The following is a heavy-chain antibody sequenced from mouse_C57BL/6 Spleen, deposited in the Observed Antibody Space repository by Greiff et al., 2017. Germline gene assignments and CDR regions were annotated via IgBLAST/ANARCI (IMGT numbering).Heavy chain of an antibody. V-gene: IGHV1-64*01. D-gene: IGHD2-4*01. J-gene: IGHJ3*01. Sequence: QVQLQQPGAELVKPGASVKLSCKASGYTFTSYWMHWVKQRPGQGLEWIGMIHPNSGSTNYNEKFKSKATLTVDKSSSTAYMQLSSLTSADSAVYYCAKDDYDERFAYWGQGTLVTVSA. CDR1: GYTFTSYW. CDR3: AKDDYDERFAY. CDR2: IHPNSGST.